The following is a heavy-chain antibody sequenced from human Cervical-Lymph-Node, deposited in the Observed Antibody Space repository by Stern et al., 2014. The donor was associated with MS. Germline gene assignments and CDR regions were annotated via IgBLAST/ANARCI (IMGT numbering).Heavy chain of an antibody. CDR3: ARREVFFYYGMDV. CDR2: IAHSGYT. Sequence: QVQLQESGPGLVRPSGTLVLTCAVSGGSISTSNWWSWVRPSPGKGLEWIGEIAHSGYTTPNPSLKSRVTMSVDKSKNQFSLRLTSVTAADTGVYYCARREVFFYYGMDVWGQGTSVTVSS. V-gene: IGHV4-4*02. J-gene: IGHJ6*02. D-gene: IGHD1-26*01. CDR1: GGSISTSNW.